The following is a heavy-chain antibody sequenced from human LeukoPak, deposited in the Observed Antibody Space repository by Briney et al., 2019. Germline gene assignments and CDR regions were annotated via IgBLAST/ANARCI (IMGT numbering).Heavy chain of an antibody. CDR3: AKDRIYGDGLWDFDY. D-gene: IGHD4-17*01. V-gene: IGHV3-23*01. CDR2: ILSSGAT. Sequence: GGSQRLSCTASGFTFSTYTMMWVPRAPGEGLQWVSGILSSGATYYADSVKGRFTISRDNSKNTLFLQMSSLRADDTAVYYCAKDRIYGDGLWDFDYWGQGTLVTFSS. CDR1: GFTFSTYT. J-gene: IGHJ4*02.